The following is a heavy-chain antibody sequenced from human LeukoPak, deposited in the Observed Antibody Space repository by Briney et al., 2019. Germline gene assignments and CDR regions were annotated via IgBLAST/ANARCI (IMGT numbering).Heavy chain of an antibody. CDR3: ARGGEWYYDSSTYRLFDY. CDR2: LNPNSGGT. J-gene: IGHJ4*02. CDR1: GYTFTGYY. V-gene: IGHV1-2*02. Sequence: ASVKVSCKASGYTFTGYYMHWVRQAPGQGLDWLGWLNPNSGGTSYPQKFQGRVTMTRDTSTSTAYMELSSLRSDDTAMYYCARGGEWYYDSSTYRLFDYWGQGTLVTVSS. D-gene: IGHD3-22*01.